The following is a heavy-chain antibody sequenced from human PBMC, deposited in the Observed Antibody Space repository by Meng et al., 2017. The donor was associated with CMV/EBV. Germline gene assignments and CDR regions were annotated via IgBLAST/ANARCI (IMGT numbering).Heavy chain of an antibody. CDR2: IYSSGST. CDR1: GGSITSYY. J-gene: IGHJ3*02. Sequence: SETLSPTCTVSGGSITSYYWSWIRQPPGKGLEWIGYIYSSGSTNYNPSLKSRVTISVDTSKNQFSLKLSSVTAADTAVYYCARDQGGYGDYVDAFDIWGQGTMVTVSS. D-gene: IGHD4-17*01. V-gene: IGHV4-59*01. CDR3: ARDQGGYGDYVDAFDI.